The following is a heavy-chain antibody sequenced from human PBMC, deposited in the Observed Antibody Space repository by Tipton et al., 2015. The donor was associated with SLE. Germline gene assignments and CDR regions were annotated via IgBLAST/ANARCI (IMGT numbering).Heavy chain of an antibody. J-gene: IGHJ4*02. CDR2: ISYRGST. CDR1: GGSFSGYS. Sequence: TLSLTCAVFGGSFSGYSWSWIRQPPGKGLEWIGYISYRGSTYYNPSLQSRVTISVDTSKNQFSLKMTSVTAADTAVYYCARDHYGSLDYWGQGMLVTVSS. V-gene: IGHV4-59*12. CDR3: ARDHYGSLDY. D-gene: IGHD3-16*01.